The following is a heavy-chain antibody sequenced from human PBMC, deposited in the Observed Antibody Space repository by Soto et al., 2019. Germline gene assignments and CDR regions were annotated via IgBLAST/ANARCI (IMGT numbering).Heavy chain of an antibody. CDR2: IRASGENT. CDR1: GFTFSNYP. D-gene: IGHD2-15*01. CDR3: TNYALNGTPKPGAFVH. V-gene: IGHV3-23*01. Sequence: PGGSLRLSCAASGFTFSNYPMTWVRQAPGKGLEWVSTIRASGENTYYAGSVKGRFTISRDNSKNTLFLQMNSLGAEDTAVYYCTNYALNGTPKPGAFVHWGQGTPVTVS. J-gene: IGHJ4*02.